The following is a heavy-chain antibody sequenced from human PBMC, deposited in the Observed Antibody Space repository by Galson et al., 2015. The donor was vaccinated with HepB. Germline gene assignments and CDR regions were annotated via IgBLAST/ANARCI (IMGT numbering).Heavy chain of an antibody. J-gene: IGHJ5*02. D-gene: IGHD2-2*01. CDR3: ARDRRGRISVVVPAAMGWFDP. CDR2: INTNTGNP. CDR1: GYTFTSYA. Sequence: SVKVSCKASGYTFTSYAMNWARQAPGQGLEWMGWINTNTGNPTYAQGFTGRFVFSLDTSVSTAYLQISSLKAEDTAVYYCARDRRGRISVVVPAAMGWFDPWGQGTLVTVSS. V-gene: IGHV7-4-1*02.